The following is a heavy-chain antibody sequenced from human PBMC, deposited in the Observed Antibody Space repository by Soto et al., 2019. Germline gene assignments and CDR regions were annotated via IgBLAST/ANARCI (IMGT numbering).Heavy chain of an antibody. D-gene: IGHD2-15*01. V-gene: IGHV3-23*01. J-gene: IGHJ4*02. CDR2: ISGSGATP. CDR1: GFTFNNYA. Sequence: EVQLLESGGGLLQPGGSLRLSCSASGFTFNNYAMAWVRQAPGEGLEWVSGISGSGATPYYADSVKGRSTISRDNSKNTLFLQMNSLSAEDTAVYFCAKAGFCTGVSCYFYYFDSWGQGTLVTVSS. CDR3: AKAGFCTGVSCYFYYFDS.